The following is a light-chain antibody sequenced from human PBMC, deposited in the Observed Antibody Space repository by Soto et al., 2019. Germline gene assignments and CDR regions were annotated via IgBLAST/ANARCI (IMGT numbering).Light chain of an antibody. V-gene: IGKV1-39*01. CDR2: AAS. CDR1: QSISSY. J-gene: IGKJ1*01. CDR3: QQSYSTPRT. Sequence: DIQMTQSPSSLSASVVDRVTITCRASQSISSYLNWYQQKPWKAPKLLIYAASSLQSGVPSRFSGSGSGTDFTLTISSLQPEDFATYYCQQSYSTPRTFGQGTKVEIK.